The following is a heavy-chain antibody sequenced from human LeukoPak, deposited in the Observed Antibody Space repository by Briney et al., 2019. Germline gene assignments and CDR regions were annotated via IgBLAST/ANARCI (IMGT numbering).Heavy chain of an antibody. CDR1: GYTLTELS. D-gene: IGHD6-13*01. CDR3: ATRSDIAAAGYNWFDP. Sequence: ASVKVSCKVSGYTLTELSMHWVRQAPGKGLEWMGGFDPEDGETIYAQKFQGRVTMTEDTSTDTAYMELSSLRSEDTAVYYCATRSDIAAAGYNWFDPWGQGTLVTVSS. CDR2: FDPEDGET. J-gene: IGHJ5*02. V-gene: IGHV1-24*01.